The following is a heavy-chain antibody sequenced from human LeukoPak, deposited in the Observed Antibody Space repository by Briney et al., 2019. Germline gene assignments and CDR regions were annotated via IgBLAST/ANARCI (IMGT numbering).Heavy chain of an antibody. V-gene: IGHV1-2*02. D-gene: IGHD2-15*01. CDR2: INPNSGGT. J-gene: IGHJ3*02. CDR3: AREHCRGGSCYSLAFDI. Sequence: VASVKVSCKASGYTFTGYYMHWVRQAPGQGLEWMGWINPNSGGTNYAQKFQGRVTMTRDTSISTAYMELSRLRSDDTAVYYCAREHCRGGSCYSLAFDIWGQGTMVTVSS. CDR1: GYTFTGYY.